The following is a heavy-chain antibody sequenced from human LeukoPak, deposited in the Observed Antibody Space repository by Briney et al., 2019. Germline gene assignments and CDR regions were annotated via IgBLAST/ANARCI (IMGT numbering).Heavy chain of an antibody. V-gene: IGHV3-21*01. CDR2: ISSSSRYI. CDR1: GFTFSTYS. CDR3: AGKNEYSYGSALDY. Sequence: GGSLRLSCAVSGFTFSTYSMNWVRPPPGKGLEWVSSISSSSRYIYSADSVKGRFTISRDNDKNSLYLQMNRRSVEDTAVYYCAGKNEYSYGSALDYGAQGTLVTVSS. D-gene: IGHD5-18*01. J-gene: IGHJ4*02.